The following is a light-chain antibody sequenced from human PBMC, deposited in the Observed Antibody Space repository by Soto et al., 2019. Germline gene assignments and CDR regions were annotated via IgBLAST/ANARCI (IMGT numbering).Light chain of an antibody. CDR3: QQRSNWPWLT. CDR1: QSVNNY. Sequence: EIVLTQSPATLYLSPGERATLSCRASQSVNNYLAWYQQKPGQAPRLLIYDVFNRATGIPARFSGSGSGTACTITISSLEPEDFAVYYCQQRSNWPWLTGGGGTRVEIK. CDR2: DVF. J-gene: IGKJ4*01. V-gene: IGKV3-11*01.